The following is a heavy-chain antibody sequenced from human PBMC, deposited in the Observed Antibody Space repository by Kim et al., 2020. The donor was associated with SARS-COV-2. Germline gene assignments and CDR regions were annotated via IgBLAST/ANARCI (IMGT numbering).Heavy chain of an antibody. D-gene: IGHD2-2*01. V-gene: IGHV3-23*01. CDR2: ISGSGGST. J-gene: IGHJ4*02. CDR3: AKGGYCSSPNCPVDY. Sequence: GGSLRLSCAASGFTFSSYAMSWVRQAPGKGLEWVSAISGSGGSTYHADSVEGRFTISRDNSKNTLYVQMNSLRAEDTAVYYCAKGGYCSSPNCPVDYWGQGTLVTVSS. CDR1: GFTFSSYA.